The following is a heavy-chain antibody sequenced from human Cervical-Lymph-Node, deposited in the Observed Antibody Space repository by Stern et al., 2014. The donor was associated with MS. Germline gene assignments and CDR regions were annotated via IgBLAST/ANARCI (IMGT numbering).Heavy chain of an antibody. CDR2: INAGSGNT. V-gene: IGHV1-3*01. D-gene: IGHD7-27*01. CDR3: AREKLGMQDFHYGMDV. Sequence: VQLVQSGAEVKKPGASVKISCEPSGYIFTNYGIHWVRQAPGQRPEWMGWINAGSGNTKLSQKFQGRVSINRDTSASTIYMGLSSLRSEDTAVYFCAREKLGMQDFHYGMDVWGQGTKVTVSS. CDR1: GYIFTNYG. J-gene: IGHJ6*02.